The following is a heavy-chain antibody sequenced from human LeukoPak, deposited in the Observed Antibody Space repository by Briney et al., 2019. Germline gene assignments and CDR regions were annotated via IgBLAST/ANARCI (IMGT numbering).Heavy chain of an antibody. D-gene: IGHD3-9*01. J-gene: IGHJ4*02. CDR1: GGTFSSYA. V-gene: IGHV1-69*06. Sequence: SVKVSCKASGGTFSSYAISWVRQAPGQGLEWMGGIIPIFGTANYAQKFQGRVTITADKSTSTAYMGLSSLRSEDTAVYYCARDYDISEVSVTYFDYWGQGTLVTVSS. CDR3: ARDYDISEVSVTYFDY. CDR2: IIPIFGTA.